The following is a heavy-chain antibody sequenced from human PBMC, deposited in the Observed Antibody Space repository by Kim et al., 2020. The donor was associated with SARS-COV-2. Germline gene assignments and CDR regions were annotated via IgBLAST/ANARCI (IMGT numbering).Heavy chain of an antibody. V-gene: IGHV3-66*01. CDR2: ST. J-gene: IGHJ4*02. Sequence: STYYADSVKGRFTTSRDDSKNTVYLQMNSLRAEDTAVYFCAREPSTYFDYWGQGTLVTVSS. CDR3: AREPSTYFDY.